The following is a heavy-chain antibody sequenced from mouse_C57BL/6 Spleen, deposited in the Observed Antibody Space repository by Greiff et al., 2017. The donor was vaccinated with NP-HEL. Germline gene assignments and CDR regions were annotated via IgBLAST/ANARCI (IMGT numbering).Heavy chain of an antibody. V-gene: IGHV1-80*01. CDR1: GYAFSSYW. CDR2: IYPGDGDT. Sequence: QVQLKESGAELVKPGASVKISCKASGYAFSSYWMNWVKQRPGKGLEWIGQIYPGDGDTNYNGKFKGKATLTADKSSSTAYMQLSSLTSEDSAVYFCARKNYGSSYGWYFDVWGTGTTVTVSS. D-gene: IGHD1-1*01. J-gene: IGHJ1*03. CDR3: ARKNYGSSYGWYFDV.